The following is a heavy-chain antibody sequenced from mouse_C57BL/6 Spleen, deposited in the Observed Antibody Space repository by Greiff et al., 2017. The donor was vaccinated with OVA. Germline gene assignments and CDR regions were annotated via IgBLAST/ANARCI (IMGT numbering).Heavy chain of an antibody. CDR3: ARSGLLRAMDY. Sequence: QVQLQQSGPELVKPGASVKISCKASGYAFSSSWMNWVKQRPGKGLEWIGRIYPGDGDTNYNGKFKGKATLTADKSYSTAYMQLSSLTSEDSAVYFCARSGLLRAMDYWGQGTSVTVSS. V-gene: IGHV1-82*01. D-gene: IGHD2-3*01. J-gene: IGHJ4*01. CDR1: GYAFSSSW. CDR2: IYPGDGDT.